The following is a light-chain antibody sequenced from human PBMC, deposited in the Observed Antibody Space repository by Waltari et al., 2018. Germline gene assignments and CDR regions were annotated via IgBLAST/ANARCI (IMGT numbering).Light chain of an antibody. CDR3: SSYTSSSTLGVV. V-gene: IGLV2-14*03. CDR2: DVS. CDR1: SSEVGGSNN. Sequence: QSGLTQPASVYGSPGKFINIPCTGTSSEVGGSNNVSWLQPHPGKATKLMIYDVSNRPSGVSNRFSGSKSGNTASLTISGLQAEDEADYYCSSYTSSSTLGVVFGGGTKLTVL. J-gene: IGLJ2*01.